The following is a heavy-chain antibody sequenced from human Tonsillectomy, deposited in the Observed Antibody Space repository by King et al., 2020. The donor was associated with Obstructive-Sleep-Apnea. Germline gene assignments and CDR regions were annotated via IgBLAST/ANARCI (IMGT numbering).Heavy chain of an antibody. Sequence: VQLVESGGGLVQPGGSLRLSCAASGFTFSSYWMSWVRQAPGKGLEWVANIKQDGSEKSYVDSVEGRFTISRDNAKKSLYLQMNSLRGEETAVYYCAREVVVAATWFDPWGQGTLVTVTS. CDR3: AREVVVAATWFDP. D-gene: IGHD2-15*01. J-gene: IGHJ5*02. CDR1: GFTFSSYW. V-gene: IGHV3-7*01. CDR2: IKQDGSEK.